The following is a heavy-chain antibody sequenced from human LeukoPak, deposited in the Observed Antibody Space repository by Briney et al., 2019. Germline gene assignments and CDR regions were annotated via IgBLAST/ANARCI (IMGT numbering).Heavy chain of an antibody. D-gene: IGHD6-19*01. J-gene: IGHJ5*02. CDR2: MYYSGST. Sequence: SETLSLTCTVSGGSISSSSYYWGWIRQPPGKGLEWIGSMYYSGSTYYIPSLKSRVTISVDTSKNQFSLKLSSVTAADTAVYYCARQPVRIAVAGRNWFDPWGQGTLVTVSS. CDR1: GGSISSSSYY. V-gene: IGHV4-39*01. CDR3: ARQPVRIAVAGRNWFDP.